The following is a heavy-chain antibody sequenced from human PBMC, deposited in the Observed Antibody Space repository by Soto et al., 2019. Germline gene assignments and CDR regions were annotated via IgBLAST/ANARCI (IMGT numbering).Heavy chain of an antibody. Sequence: QTLSLTCALSGDSVSSNSAAWNWIRQSPSRGLEWLGRTYYRSKWYNDYAVSVKNRITINPDTSKNQFSLQLNSVTPEDTSVYYCAREIRQDYYASSGYLVSPFDYFDYWGQGTLVTVSS. CDR3: AREIRQDYYASSGYLVSPFDYFDY. V-gene: IGHV6-1*01. J-gene: IGHJ4*02. CDR2: TYYRSKWYN. D-gene: IGHD3-22*01. CDR1: GDSVSSNSAA.